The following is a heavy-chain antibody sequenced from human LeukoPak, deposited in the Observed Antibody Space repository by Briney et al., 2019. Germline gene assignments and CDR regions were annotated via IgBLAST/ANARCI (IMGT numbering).Heavy chain of an antibody. CDR1: GGSISSYY. J-gene: IGHJ6*03. D-gene: IGHD2-2*02. Sequence: SETLSLTCTVSGGSISSYYWSWIRQPAGKGLEWIGRIYTSGSTNYNPSLKSRVTMSVDTSKNQFSLKLSSVTAADTAVYYCARALRDIVVVPAAIRNYHYYYYMDVWGKGTTVTVSS. V-gene: IGHV4-4*07. CDR3: ARALRDIVVVPAAIRNYHYYYYMDV. CDR2: IYTSGST.